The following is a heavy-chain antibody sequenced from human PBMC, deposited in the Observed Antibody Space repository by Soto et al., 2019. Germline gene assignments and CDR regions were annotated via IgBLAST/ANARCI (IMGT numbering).Heavy chain of an antibody. CDR2: ISGSGGST. J-gene: IGHJ6*02. CDR3: AKGGSSWYSNYYGMDV. D-gene: IGHD6-13*01. Sequence: EVQLLESGGGLVQPGGSLRLSCAASGFTFSSYAMSWVRQAPGKGLEWVSAISGSGGSTYYADSVKGRFTISRDNSKNTLYLLMNSLRAEDTAVYYCAKGGSSWYSNYYGMDVWGQGTTVTVSS. V-gene: IGHV3-23*01. CDR1: GFTFSSYA.